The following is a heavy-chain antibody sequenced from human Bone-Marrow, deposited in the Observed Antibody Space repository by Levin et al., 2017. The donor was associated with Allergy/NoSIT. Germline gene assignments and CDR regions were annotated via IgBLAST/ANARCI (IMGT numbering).Heavy chain of an antibody. D-gene: IGHD1-26*01. CDR2: LHNDDNT. V-gene: IGHV3-53*01. J-gene: IGHJ4*02. Sequence: GGSLRLSCAASGSTVRSNFMSWVRQAPGKGLEWISILHNDDNTDYADSVKGRFTISRDNSKNTLYLQMTNLRAEDTAVYYCARDRPGTYLDYWGQGTLVTVSS. CDR1: GSTVRSNF. CDR3: ARDRPGTYLDY.